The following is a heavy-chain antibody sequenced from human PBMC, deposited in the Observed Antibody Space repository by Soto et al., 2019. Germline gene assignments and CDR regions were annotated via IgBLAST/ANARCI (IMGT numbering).Heavy chain of an antibody. CDR1: GGTFSSYA. V-gene: IGHV1-69*13. Sequence: GASVKVSCKASGGTFSSYAISWVRQAPGQGLEWMGGIIPIFGTANYAQKFQDRVTITADESTSTAYMELSSLRSEDTAVYYCARDRGYYDSSGYLDYWGQGTLVTVSS. D-gene: IGHD3-22*01. CDR3: ARDRGYYDSSGYLDY. J-gene: IGHJ4*02. CDR2: IIPIFGTA.